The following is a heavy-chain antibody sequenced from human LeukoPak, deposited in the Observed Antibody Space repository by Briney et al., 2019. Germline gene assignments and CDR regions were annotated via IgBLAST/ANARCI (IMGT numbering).Heavy chain of an antibody. J-gene: IGHJ6*02. V-gene: IGHV4-31*03. Sequence: SQTLSLTCTVSGGSISSGGYYWSWIRQHPGKGLEWIGYIYYSGSTYYNPSLKSRVTISVDTSKNQFSLKLSSVTAADTAVYYCARGDLYSYGYYYYYGMDVWGQGTTVTVSS. CDR1: GGSISSGGYY. CDR3: ARGDLYSYGYYYYYGMDV. CDR2: IYYSGST. D-gene: IGHD5-18*01.